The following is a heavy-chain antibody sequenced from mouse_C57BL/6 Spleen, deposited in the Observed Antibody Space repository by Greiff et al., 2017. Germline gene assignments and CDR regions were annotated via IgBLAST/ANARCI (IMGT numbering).Heavy chain of an antibody. CDR1: GFSFTSYG. Sequence: QVQLKQSGPGLVQPSQSLSITCTVSGFSFTSYGVHWVRQSPGKGLEWLGVIWSGGSTDYNAAFITRLSIIKDNSKSQFFFKMNSLQADDTAIYYCAIDLRRGFAYWGQGTRVTVSA. J-gene: IGHJ3*01. D-gene: IGHD1-1*01. V-gene: IGHV2-2*01. CDR3: AIDLRRGFAY. CDR2: IWSGGST.